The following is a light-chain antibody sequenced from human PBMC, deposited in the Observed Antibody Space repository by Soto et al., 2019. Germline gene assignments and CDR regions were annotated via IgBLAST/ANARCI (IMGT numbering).Light chain of an antibody. V-gene: IGLV2-14*01. CDR1: SSDVGGYNY. Sequence: QSVLTQPPSASGSPGQSVAISCTGTSSDVGGYNYVSWYQQHPGKAPKLMIYEVTNRPSGVSNRFSGSKSGNTASLTISSLQAEDEADYYCCSYTGASTYVFGTGTKVTVL. CDR2: EVT. J-gene: IGLJ1*01. CDR3: CSYTGASTYV.